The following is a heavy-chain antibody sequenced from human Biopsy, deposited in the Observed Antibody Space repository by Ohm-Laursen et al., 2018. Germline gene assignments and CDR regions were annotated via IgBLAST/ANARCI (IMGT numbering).Heavy chain of an antibody. Sequence: SLRLSCTASGFNFNHYAMQWVRQVPGKGLEWVSSISWSNDNIHYADSVKGRFTISRDRSRDTLYLQMNRLTNEDTALYYCAKDGGQWLGGAFDIWGHGTMVIVAS. J-gene: IGHJ3*02. D-gene: IGHD6-19*01. CDR3: AKDGGQWLGGAFDI. V-gene: IGHV3-9*01. CDR2: ISWSNDNI. CDR1: GFNFNHYA.